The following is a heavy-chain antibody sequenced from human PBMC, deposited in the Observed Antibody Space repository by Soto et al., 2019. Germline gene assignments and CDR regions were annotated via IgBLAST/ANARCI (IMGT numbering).Heavy chain of an antibody. CDR1: GVIPSSYA. V-gene: IGHV3-23*01. J-gene: IGHJ4*02. CDR3: AKDAIMVSSSFNYFDF. CDR2: ISGSGGAT. Sequence: PGGSLRLSCVVSGVIPSSYAMSWVRQAPGKGLERVSGISGSGGATSYADSVKGRFTISRDNSKNTLYLQMNSLSAEDTAIYYCAKDAIMVSSSFNYFDFWGQGALVPVSS. D-gene: IGHD6-13*01.